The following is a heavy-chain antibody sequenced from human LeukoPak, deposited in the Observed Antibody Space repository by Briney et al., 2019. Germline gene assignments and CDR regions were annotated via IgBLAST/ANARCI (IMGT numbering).Heavy chain of an antibody. Sequence: SETLSLTCAVYGGSFSGYYWSWIRQPPGKGLEWIGEINHSGSTNYNPSLKSRVTISVDTSKDQFSLKLSSVTAADAAVYYCARGQYLYGSGSYYKSWFDPWGQGTLVTVSS. V-gene: IGHV4-34*01. J-gene: IGHJ5*02. CDR2: INHSGST. CDR3: ARGQYLYGSGSYYKSWFDP. D-gene: IGHD3-10*01. CDR1: GGSFSGYY.